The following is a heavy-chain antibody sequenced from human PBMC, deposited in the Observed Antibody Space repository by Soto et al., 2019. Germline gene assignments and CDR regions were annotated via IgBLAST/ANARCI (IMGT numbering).Heavy chain of an antibody. J-gene: IGHJ5*02. CDR1: GYTFTSYG. CDR3: ARDGNVYCSGGSCQEKASGFDP. V-gene: IGHV1-18*01. D-gene: IGHD2-15*01. CDR2: ISAYNGNT. Sequence: ASVKVSCKASGYTFTSYGISWVRQAPGQGLEWMGWISAYNGNTNYAQKLQGRVTMTTDTSTSTAYMELRSLRSDDTAVYYCARDGNVYCSGGSCQEKASGFDPWGPGTLVTAST.